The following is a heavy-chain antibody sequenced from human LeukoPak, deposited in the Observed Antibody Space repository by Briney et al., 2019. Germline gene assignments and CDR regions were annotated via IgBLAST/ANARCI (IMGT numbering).Heavy chain of an antibody. J-gene: IGHJ4*02. D-gene: IGHD2-15*01. CDR3: VKDVGGSAFYEY. V-gene: IGHV3-30-3*01. CDR1: GFTFSSYA. CDR2: ISYGGSNK. Sequence: PGGSLRLSCAASGFTFSSYAMHWVRQAPGKGLEWVAVISYGGSNKYYADSVKGRFTISRDNSKNTLYLQMNSLRAEDTALYYCVKDVGGSAFYEYWGQGTLVTVSS.